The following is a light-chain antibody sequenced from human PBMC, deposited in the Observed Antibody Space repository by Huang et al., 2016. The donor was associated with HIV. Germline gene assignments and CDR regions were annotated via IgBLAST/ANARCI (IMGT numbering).Light chain of an antibody. V-gene: IGKV3-15*01. CDR3: QQYNNWPGS. J-gene: IGKJ1*01. CDR1: QRVSSN. CDR2: GAS. Sequence: EIVMTQSPATLSVSPGERATLSCRASQRVSSNLAWYQQKPGQAPRLLIYGASTRATGIPDRFSGSGSGTEFTLTISSLQSEDFAVYYCQQYNNWPGSFGQGTKVEIK.